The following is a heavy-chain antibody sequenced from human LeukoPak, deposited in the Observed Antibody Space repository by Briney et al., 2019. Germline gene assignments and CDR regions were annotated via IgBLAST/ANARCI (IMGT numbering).Heavy chain of an antibody. J-gene: IGHJ3*02. D-gene: IGHD6-25*01. V-gene: IGHV4-59*01. Sequence: SETLSLTCTVSGGSISSCYWSWIRQPPGKGLEWIGYIYYSGSTNYNPSLKSRVTISVDTSKNQFSLKLSSVTAADTAVYYCARDVRYSTGFDAFDIWGQGTMVTVSS. CDR3: ARDVRYSTGFDAFDI. CDR1: GGSISSCY. CDR2: IYYSGST.